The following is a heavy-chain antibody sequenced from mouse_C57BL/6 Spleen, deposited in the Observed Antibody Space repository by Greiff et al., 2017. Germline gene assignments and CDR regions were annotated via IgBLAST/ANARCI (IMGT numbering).Heavy chain of an antibody. CDR3: ASRWLLRGYAMDY. CDR1: GFTFSDYY. D-gene: IGHD2-3*01. CDR2: ISNGGGST. V-gene: IGHV5-12*01. J-gene: IGHJ4*01. Sequence: DVMLVESGGGLVQPGGSLKLSCAASGFTFSDYYMYWVRQTPEKRLEWVAYISNGGGSTYYPDPVKGRFTISRDNAKNTLYLQMSRLKSEDTAMYYCASRWLLRGYAMDYWGPGTSVTVSS.